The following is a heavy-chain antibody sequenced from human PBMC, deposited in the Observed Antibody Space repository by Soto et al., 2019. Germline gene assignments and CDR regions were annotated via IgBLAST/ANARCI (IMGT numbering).Heavy chain of an antibody. CDR1: GYTFTNYD. J-gene: IGHJ6*03. V-gene: IGHV1-8*01. D-gene: IGHD2-2*01. Sequence: QVQLVQSGAEVRKPGASVKVSCKASGYTFTNYDINWVRQAPGEGLEWMGWMNPNSGNRGFGQKFQGRVTITSNTSIITAYRELASLTSDDTAVYFCARGGYVASFPSYPYYVAVWGEGTTVTVSS. CDR2: MNPNSGNR. CDR3: ARGGYVASFPSYPYYVAV.